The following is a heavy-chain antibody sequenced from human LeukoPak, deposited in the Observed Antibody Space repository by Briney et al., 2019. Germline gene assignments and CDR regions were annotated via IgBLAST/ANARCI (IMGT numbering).Heavy chain of an antibody. CDR2: IYSGGST. CDR3: ARGYYDSSGYYSPDAFDI. D-gene: IGHD3-22*01. J-gene: IGHJ3*02. V-gene: IGHV3-66*01. Sequence: GGSLRLSCAASGFTFSSYAMSRVRQAPGKGLEWVSVIYSGGSTYYADSVKGRFTISRDNSKNTLYLQMNSLKAEDTAVYYCARGYYDSSGYYSPDAFDIWGQGTMVTVSS. CDR1: GFTFSSYA.